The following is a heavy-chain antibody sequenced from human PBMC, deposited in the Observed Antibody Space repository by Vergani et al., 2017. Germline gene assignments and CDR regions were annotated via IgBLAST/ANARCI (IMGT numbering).Heavy chain of an antibody. V-gene: IGHV3-15*07. Sequence: EVQLVESGGGIVKPGGSLRLSCVASGFSFRNAWMNWVRRTPGKGLEWVGRINSTFDRGTTDYAAAVKGRFTISRDDSKNTLFLQMNGLKTEDIGVYYCTTDPRYWSDGSCYWLRDHHYYGMDVWGQGTTVTVSS. J-gene: IGHJ6*02. D-gene: IGHD3-10*01. CDR3: TTDPRYWSDGSCYWLRDHHYYGMDV. CDR2: INSTFDRGTT. CDR1: GFSFRNAW.